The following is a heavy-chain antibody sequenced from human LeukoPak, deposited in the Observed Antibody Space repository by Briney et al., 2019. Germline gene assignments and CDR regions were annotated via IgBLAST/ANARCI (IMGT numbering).Heavy chain of an antibody. J-gene: IGHJ6*02. D-gene: IGHD2-2*01. Sequence: SETLSLTCTVSGGSLSSYYWSWVRQPPGKGLEGIGDIYYSGSTNYNPSLTSRGTISVDTSKNQFSLKLSSVTAADTAVYYCARVVSRRDGMDVWGQGTTVTVSS. CDR3: ARVVSRRDGMDV. CDR1: GGSLSSYY. V-gene: IGHV4-59*01. CDR2: IYYSGST.